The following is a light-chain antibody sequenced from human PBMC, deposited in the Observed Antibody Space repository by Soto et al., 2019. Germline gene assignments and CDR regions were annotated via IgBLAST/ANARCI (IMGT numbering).Light chain of an antibody. V-gene: IGKV3-20*01. Sequence: ERVLTHSRGTRTLSPGERATHFSSASQTVRNNYLAWYQQRPGQAPRLLIYGASSRATGIPDRFSGSVSGTALTLSISRLEPEDFAVYSCQQCGRSPRTFGQGTKVDIK. CDR3: QQCGRSPRT. CDR2: GAS. CDR1: QTVRNNY. J-gene: IGKJ1*01.